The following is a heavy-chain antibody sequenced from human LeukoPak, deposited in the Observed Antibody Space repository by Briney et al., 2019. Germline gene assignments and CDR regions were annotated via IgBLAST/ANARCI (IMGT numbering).Heavy chain of an antibody. CDR1: GFTVSSNY. D-gene: IGHD3-22*01. J-gene: IGHJ4*02. CDR2: IYSGGST. Sequence: GGSLRLSCAASGFTVSSNYMSWVRQAPGKGQEWVSVIYSGGSTYYADSVKGRFTISRDNSKNTLYLQMNSLRAEDTAVYYCARARLYYYDSSGYDYWGQGTLVTVSS. CDR3: ARARLYYYDSSGYDY. V-gene: IGHV3-66*01.